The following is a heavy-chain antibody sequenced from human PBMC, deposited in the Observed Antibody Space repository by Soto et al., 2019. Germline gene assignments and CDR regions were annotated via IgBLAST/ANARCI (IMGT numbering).Heavy chain of an antibody. CDR2: IYHSETT. V-gene: IGHV4-30-2*01. CDR3: ARGQKGFAFFDY. Sequence: SETLSLTCAVSGGSISSGGFSWNWIRQPPGKGLEWIGYIYHSETTFYNPSLKSRVTISLDRSKNQFSLKLSSMTAADTALYYCARGQKGFAFFDYWGQGTLVTVSS. CDR1: GGSISSGGFS. J-gene: IGHJ4*02. D-gene: IGHD2-21*01.